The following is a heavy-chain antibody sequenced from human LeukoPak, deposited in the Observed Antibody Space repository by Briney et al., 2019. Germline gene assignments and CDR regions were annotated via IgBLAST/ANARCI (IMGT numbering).Heavy chain of an antibody. CDR1: GFTFSNYT. V-gene: IGHV3-30-3*01. CDR3: VKDRTGTYTLDY. J-gene: IGHJ4*02. CDR2: ISDDGSRQ. Sequence: RSLRLSCAATGFTFSNYTIHWGRQAPGKGLEWVAFISDDGSRQHYADSVKGRFTISRDNSKNTLNLQMNSLRAEDTAVYYCVKDRTGTYTLDYWGQGTLVTVSS. D-gene: IGHD3-10*01.